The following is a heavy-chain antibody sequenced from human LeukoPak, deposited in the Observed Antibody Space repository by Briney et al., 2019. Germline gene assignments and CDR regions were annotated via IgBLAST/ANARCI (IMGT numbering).Heavy chain of an antibody. CDR3: ARSGDYRFDP. CDR1: GDSITSKNCW. CDR2: IHHSGKI. J-gene: IGHJ5*02. D-gene: IGHD7-27*01. V-gene: IGHV4-4*02. Sequence: SETLSLTCAVSGDSITSKNCWWIWVRQPPGKGLEWIGEIHHSGKINYNTSLKSRVTISLDKSKNQFSLMLSSVTAADTALYYCARSGDYRFDPWGQGTLVIVSS.